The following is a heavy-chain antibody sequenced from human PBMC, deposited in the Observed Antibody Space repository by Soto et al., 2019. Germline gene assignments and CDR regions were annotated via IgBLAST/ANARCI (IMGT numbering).Heavy chain of an antibody. D-gene: IGHD1-26*01. Sequence: EVQLVESGGGLVQPGGSLRLSCAASGFTLSDYYMHWVRQAPGKGLVWVSLINGDGSVTGYADSVKGRFTISRDNAKNTLYMQMNSLRDEDTAVYYCGRGGVPDAQDSWGQGTLVIVSS. CDR2: INGDGSVT. V-gene: IGHV3-74*01. CDR1: GFTLSDYY. CDR3: GRGGVPDAQDS. J-gene: IGHJ4*02.